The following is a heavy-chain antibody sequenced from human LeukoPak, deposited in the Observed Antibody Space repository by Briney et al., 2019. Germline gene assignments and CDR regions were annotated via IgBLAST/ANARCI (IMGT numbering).Heavy chain of an antibody. CDR3: AREGRTDYGASRSFDI. Sequence: ASVKVSCKASGYSFTNYYMHWVRHVPGQGPEWLGLINPSGGTKYSQKFPDRVTMTRDTSTSTIYMELSSLTSEDRAVYYCAREGRTDYGASRSFDIWGQGTMVTVSS. V-gene: IGHV1-46*01. CDR2: INPSGGT. CDR1: GYSFTNYY. D-gene: IGHD4-17*01. J-gene: IGHJ3*02.